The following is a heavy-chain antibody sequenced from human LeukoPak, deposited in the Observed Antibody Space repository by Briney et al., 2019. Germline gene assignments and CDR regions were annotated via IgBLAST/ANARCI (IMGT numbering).Heavy chain of an antibody. D-gene: IGHD3-22*01. J-gene: IGHJ4*02. CDR3: TTDPGYYYDSSGAFFDY. CDR2: IKSKTDGGTT. V-gene: IGHV3-15*01. Sequence: GGSLRLSCAASGFTFSNAWMSWVRQAPGKGLEWVGRIKSKTDGGTTGYAAPVKGRFTISTDDSKNTLYLQMNSLKTEDTAVYYCTTDPGYYYDSSGAFFDYWGQGTLVTVSS. CDR1: GFTFSNAW.